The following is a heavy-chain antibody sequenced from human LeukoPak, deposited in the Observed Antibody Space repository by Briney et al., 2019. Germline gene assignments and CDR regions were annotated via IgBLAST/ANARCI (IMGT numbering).Heavy chain of an antibody. D-gene: IGHD1-26*01. CDR2: IYSDGSS. Sequence: GGSLRLSCAASGFTFSSYWMHWVRQAPGKGLVWVSRIYSDGSSYTADSVKGRFTISRDNAKDTLYLQMNSLRVEDTAVYYCARGGGIYGLWDYWGQGTLVTVSS. J-gene: IGHJ4*02. CDR1: GFTFSSYW. CDR3: ARGGGIYGLWDY. V-gene: IGHV3-74*03.